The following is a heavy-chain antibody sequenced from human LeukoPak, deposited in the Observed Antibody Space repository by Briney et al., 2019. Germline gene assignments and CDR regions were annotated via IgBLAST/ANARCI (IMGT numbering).Heavy chain of an antibody. CDR1: GGTFSSYA. D-gene: IGHD3-22*01. J-gene: IGHJ5*02. V-gene: IGHV1-69*05. Sequence: SVKVSCKASGGTFSSYAISWVRQAPGQGLEWMGGIIPIFGTANYAQKFQGRVTITTDESTSTAYMELSSLRSEDTAVYYCARSYYYDSSGYSPFDPWGQGTLVTVS. CDR2: IIPIFGTA. CDR3: ARSYYYDSSGYSPFDP.